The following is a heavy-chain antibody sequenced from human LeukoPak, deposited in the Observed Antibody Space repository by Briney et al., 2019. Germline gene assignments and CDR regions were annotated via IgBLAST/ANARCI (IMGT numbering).Heavy chain of an antibody. CDR1: GGSISSGGYY. V-gene: IGHV4-31*03. D-gene: IGHD3-10*01. CDR2: IYHSGST. CDR3: ARLVRGVLDAFDI. Sequence: SQTLSLTCTVSGGSISSGGYYWSWIRQHPGKGLEWIGYIYHSGSTYYNPSLKSRVTISVDTSKNQFSLKLSSVTAADTAVYYCARLVRGVLDAFDIWGQGTMVTVSS. J-gene: IGHJ3*02.